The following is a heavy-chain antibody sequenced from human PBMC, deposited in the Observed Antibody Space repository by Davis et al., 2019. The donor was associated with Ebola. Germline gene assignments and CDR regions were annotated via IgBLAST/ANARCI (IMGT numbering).Heavy chain of an antibody. CDR3: AKGPYYDSSGYGSYFYDAMDV. J-gene: IGHJ6*02. V-gene: IGHV3-23*01. CDR2: ISGGSSRT. D-gene: IGHD3-22*01. Sequence: GESLKISCAASGFNFRRYGMTWVRQAPGKGLEWVAVISGGSSRTDYADSVRGRFTISRDNSQNTVYLQMNGLRVEDTAIYYCAKGPYYDSSGYGSYFYDAMDVWGQGTTVIVSS. CDR1: GFNFRRYG.